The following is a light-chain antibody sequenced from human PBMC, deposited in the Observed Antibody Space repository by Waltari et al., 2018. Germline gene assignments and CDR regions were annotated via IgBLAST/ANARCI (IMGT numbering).Light chain of an antibody. Sequence: EIVLTQSPATLSLSPGERATLSSRASQSVSTYLAWYQQKPGQAPRLLISNAANRATGIPARFSGSGSGTDFTLTISSLEPEDFAVYYCQERTNWPRGITFGQGTRLEI. V-gene: IGKV3-11*01. CDR2: NAA. J-gene: IGKJ5*01. CDR1: QSVSTY. CDR3: QERTNWPRGIT.